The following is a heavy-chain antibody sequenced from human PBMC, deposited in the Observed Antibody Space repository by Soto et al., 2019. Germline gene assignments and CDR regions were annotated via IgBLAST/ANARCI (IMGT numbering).Heavy chain of an antibody. D-gene: IGHD3-10*01. V-gene: IGHV4-59*08. CDR1: GGSISSYY. J-gene: IGHJ4*02. Sequence: PSETLSLTCTVSGGSISSYYWSWIRQPPGKGLEWIGYIYYSGSTNYNPSLKSRVTISVDTSRNQFSLRLSSVTAADTAVYYCARRDYASGIFGYWGQGTLVTVSA. CDR2: IYYSGST. CDR3: ARRDYASGIFGY.